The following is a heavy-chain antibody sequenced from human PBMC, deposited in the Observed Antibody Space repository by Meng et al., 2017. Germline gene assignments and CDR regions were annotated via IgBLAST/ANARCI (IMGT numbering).Heavy chain of an antibody. D-gene: IGHD5-24*01. CDR3: ASVEMATTIS. V-gene: IGHV4-39*07. CDR1: GGSIRSSCYY. J-gene: IGHJ4*02. Sequence: PLYGPGPWRGQPWGARARTCTVSGGSIRSSCYYWGWISQPPGKGREWIGSIYYSGSTYYNPSPKSRVTISVDTSKNQFSLKLSSVTAADTAVYYCASVEMATTISWGQGTLVTVSS. CDR2: IYYSGST.